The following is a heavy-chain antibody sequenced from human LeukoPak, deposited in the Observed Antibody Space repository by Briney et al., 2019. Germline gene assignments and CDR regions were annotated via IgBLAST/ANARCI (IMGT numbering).Heavy chain of an antibody. Sequence: GESLKISCKGSGYIFTSFWIGWVRQMPGKGLEWMGIMYPGDSDTRYSPAFQGQVTISVDKSISTAYLQWSSLKASDTAMYYCARSVSGVYFFYWGQGTLVTVSS. D-gene: IGHD7-27*01. CDR1: GYIFTSFW. V-gene: IGHV5-51*01. CDR2: MYPGDSDT. J-gene: IGHJ4*02. CDR3: ARSVSGVYFFY.